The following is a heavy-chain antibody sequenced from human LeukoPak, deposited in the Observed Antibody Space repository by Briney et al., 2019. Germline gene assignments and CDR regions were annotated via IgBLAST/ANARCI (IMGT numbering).Heavy chain of an antibody. J-gene: IGHJ4*02. CDR2: IYSGGST. CDR1: GFTVSSNY. CDR3: ARDPRSIAAGD. Sequence: GGSLRLSCAASGFTVSSNYMSWVRQAPWKGLEWVSGIYSGGSTYYPDSVKGRFTISRDNSKNTLFLQMNSLRAEDTAVYYCARDPRSIAAGDWGQGTLVTVSS. V-gene: IGHV3-66*01. D-gene: IGHD6-6*01.